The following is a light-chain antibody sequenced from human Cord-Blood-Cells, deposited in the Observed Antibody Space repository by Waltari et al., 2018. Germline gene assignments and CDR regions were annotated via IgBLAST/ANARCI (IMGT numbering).Light chain of an antibody. CDR3: CSYAGSYTFDVV. V-gene: IGLV2-11*01. J-gene: IGLJ2*01. CDR2: DVS. CDR1: RRDGGGYNY. Sequence: QSALTQPRPVSGSPGQSVTTSCTGPRRDGGGYNYVSWYQQHPGTAPKLMIYDVSTRPSGVPDRFSGSKSGNTASLTISGLQAEDEADYYCCSYAGSYTFDVVFGGGTKLTVL.